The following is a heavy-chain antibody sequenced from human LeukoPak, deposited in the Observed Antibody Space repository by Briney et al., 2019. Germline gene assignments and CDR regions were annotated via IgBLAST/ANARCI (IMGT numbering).Heavy chain of an antibody. J-gene: IGHJ4*02. CDR3: ARAEGSCSGSTCFSY. CDR2: IYYSGSA. Sequence: SETLSLTCTVSGGSISSYYWSWIRQPPGKGLEWIGYIYYSGSANYNPSLKSRVTISVDTSKNQFSLKLSSVTAEDTAVYYCARAEGSCSGSTCFSYWGQGTLVTVSS. V-gene: IGHV4-59*01. CDR1: GGSISSYY. D-gene: IGHD2-15*01.